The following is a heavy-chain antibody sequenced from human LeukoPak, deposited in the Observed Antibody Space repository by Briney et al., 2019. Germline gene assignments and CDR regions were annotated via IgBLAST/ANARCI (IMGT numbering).Heavy chain of an antibody. V-gene: IGHV4-59*01. Sequence: SETLSLTCAVSGGSISSYYWSWIRQPPGKGLEWIGYIYYSGSTNYNPSLKSRITISVDTSKNQFSLKLSSVTAADTAVYYCARVPTGGRLYFDYWGLGTLVTVSS. CDR1: GGSISSYY. CDR3: ARVPTGGRLYFDY. CDR2: IYYSGST. J-gene: IGHJ4*02. D-gene: IGHD7-27*01.